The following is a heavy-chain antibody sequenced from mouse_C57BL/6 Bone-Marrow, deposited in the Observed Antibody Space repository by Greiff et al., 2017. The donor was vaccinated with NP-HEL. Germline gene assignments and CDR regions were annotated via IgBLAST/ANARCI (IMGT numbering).Heavy chain of an antibody. CDR3: ARYGYYGSSYGYFDV. Sequence: EVKLQESGPGLAKPSQTLSLTCSVTGYSITSDYWNWIRKFPGNKLEYMGYISYSGSTYYNPSLKSRISITRDTSKNQYYLQLNSVTTEDTSTYYCARYGYYGSSYGYFDVWGTGTTVTVSS. J-gene: IGHJ1*03. V-gene: IGHV3-8*01. CDR1: GYSITSDY. D-gene: IGHD1-1*01. CDR2: ISYSGST.